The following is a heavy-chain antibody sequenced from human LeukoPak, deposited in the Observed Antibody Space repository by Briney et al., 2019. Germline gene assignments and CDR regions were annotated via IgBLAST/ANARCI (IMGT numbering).Heavy chain of an antibody. J-gene: IGHJ4*02. D-gene: IGHD5-18*01. CDR2: VRSKAYGGTT. Sequence: GRSLRLSCTASGFTFGDYAMSWVRQAPGKGLEWVGFVRSKAYGGTTEYAASVKGRFTISRDDSKSIAYLQMNSLKTEDTAVYYGTRSIGYSYGLRGDYGGQGTLVTVSS. V-gene: IGHV3-49*04. CDR1: GFTFGDYA. CDR3: TRSIGYSYGLRGDY.